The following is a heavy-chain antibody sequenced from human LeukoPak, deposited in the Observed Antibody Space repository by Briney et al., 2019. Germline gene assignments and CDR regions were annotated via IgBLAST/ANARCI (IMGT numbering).Heavy chain of an antibody. D-gene: IGHD6-13*01. CDR1: GGSISSRSYL. CDR2: VYYSGST. J-gene: IGHJ4*02. CDR3: ARRGEYSSSWYFDY. Sequence: SATLSLTCTVSGGSISSRSYLWGWIRQPPGKGLEWIGSVYYSGSTYYNPSLKNRVTISVDTSKNQVSLKLSSVTAADTAVFYCARRGEYSSSWYFDYWGQGTLVTVPS. V-gene: IGHV4-39*01.